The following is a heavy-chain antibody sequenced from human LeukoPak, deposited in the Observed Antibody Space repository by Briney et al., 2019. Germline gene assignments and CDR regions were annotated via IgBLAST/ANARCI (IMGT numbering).Heavy chain of an antibody. Sequence: SETLSLTCTVSGGSISSYYWSWIRQPPGKGLEWIGYIYYSGGTNYNPSLKSRVTISVDTSKNQFSLKLSSVTAADTAVYYCARAYLKDHFDYWGQGTLVTVSS. CDR3: ARAYLKDHFDY. V-gene: IGHV4-59*01. CDR2: IYYSGGT. J-gene: IGHJ4*02. CDR1: GGSISSYY.